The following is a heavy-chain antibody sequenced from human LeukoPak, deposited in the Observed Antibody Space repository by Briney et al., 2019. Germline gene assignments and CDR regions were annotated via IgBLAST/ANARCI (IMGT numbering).Heavy chain of an antibody. CDR3: ARDPVTIFGVVRTPMDV. D-gene: IGHD3-3*01. CDR1: GFSFSTYG. CDR2: IKQDGSEK. Sequence: GGSLRLSCAASGFSFSTYGISWVRQAPGKGLEWVANIKQDGSEKYYVDSVKGRFTISRDNAKNSLYLQMNSLRAEDTAVYYCARDPVTIFGVVRTPMDVWGKGTTVTVSS. J-gene: IGHJ6*03. V-gene: IGHV3-7*01.